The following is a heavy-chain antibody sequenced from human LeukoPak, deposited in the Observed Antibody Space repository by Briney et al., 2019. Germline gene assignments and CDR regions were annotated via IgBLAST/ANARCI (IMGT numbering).Heavy chain of an antibody. CDR1: GFTFSSYS. D-gene: IGHD1-14*01. CDR2: ISSDGSNT. CDR3: ARQNRDFDY. Sequence: PGGSLRLSCAASGFTFSSYSMLWVRQAPGKGLVWVSRISSDGSNTNYADSVKGRFTISRDNAKNTLYLQMNSLSAEDTALYYCARQNRDFDYWGQGTLVTVSS. V-gene: IGHV3-74*01. J-gene: IGHJ4*02.